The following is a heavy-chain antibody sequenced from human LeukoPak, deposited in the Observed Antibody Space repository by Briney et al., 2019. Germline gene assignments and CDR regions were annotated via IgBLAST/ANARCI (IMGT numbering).Heavy chain of an antibody. CDR3: VRDRPHNCFDP. V-gene: IGHV3-74*01. CDR1: EFTFSAHW. J-gene: IGHJ5*02. Sequence: GGSLRLSCAASEFTFSAHWMHWVRQVPGKGLVSIAYIDNDRTNTNYADSVKGRFTISRDNAKNTLYLQMNSLRVEDTAVYYCVRDRPHNCFDPWGQGTLVTVSS. D-gene: IGHD6-6*01. CDR2: IDNDRTNT.